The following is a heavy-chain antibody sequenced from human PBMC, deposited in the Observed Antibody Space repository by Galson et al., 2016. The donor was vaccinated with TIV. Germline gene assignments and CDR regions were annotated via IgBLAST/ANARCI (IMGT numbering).Heavy chain of an antibody. D-gene: IGHD3-3*01. V-gene: IGHV4-39*07. CDR3: AGTGFDDPSFGAANFDF. CDR2: VYCSGST. J-gene: IGHJ4*02. Sequence: LSLTCSVSGGSIGGSSYFWGWVRQPPGKGLEWIGSVYCSGSTYYNPSLRGRVTVSRDTSKSQFSLRLTSVTAADTAMYFCAGTGFDDPSFGAANFDFWGQGFLVNVFS. CDR1: GGSIGGSSYF.